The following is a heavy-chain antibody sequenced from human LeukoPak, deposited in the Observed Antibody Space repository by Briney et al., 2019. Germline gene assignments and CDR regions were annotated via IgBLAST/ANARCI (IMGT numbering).Heavy chain of an antibody. V-gene: IGHV1-2*02. CDR3: ARDVDIVATLGWFDP. Sequence: GASVKVSCKASGYTFTGYYMHWVRQAPGQGLEWMGWINPNSGGTNYAQKFQGRVTMTRDTSISTAYMELSRLRSDDTAVYYCARDVDIVATLGWFDPWGQGTLVTVSS. J-gene: IGHJ5*02. D-gene: IGHD5-12*01. CDR1: GYTFTGYY. CDR2: INPNSGGT.